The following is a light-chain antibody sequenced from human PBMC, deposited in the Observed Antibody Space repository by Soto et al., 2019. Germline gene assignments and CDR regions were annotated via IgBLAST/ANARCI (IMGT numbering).Light chain of an antibody. Sequence: QSALTQPPSASGSPGQSVTISCTGTSSDVGGYNYVSWYQQHPGKAPKLMISEVSKRPSGVPDRFSGSKSGNTASLTVSGLQTEDEADYYSSSYAGRNNWVFGGGTKLTVL. CDR3: SSYAGRNNWV. CDR2: EVS. CDR1: SSDVGGYNY. V-gene: IGLV2-8*01. J-gene: IGLJ3*02.